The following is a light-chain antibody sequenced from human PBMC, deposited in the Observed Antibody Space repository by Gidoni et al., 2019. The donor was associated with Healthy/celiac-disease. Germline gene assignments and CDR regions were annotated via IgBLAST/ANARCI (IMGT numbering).Light chain of an antibody. J-gene: IGKJ1*01. Sequence: DIQMTQSPSTLSASVGDRVTITCLASQSSSSWLAWYQQKPGKAPKLLIYDASSLESGVPSRFSGSGSGTEFTLTISSLQPDDFATYYCQQYNSYSPWTFXQXTKVEIK. CDR2: DAS. V-gene: IGKV1-5*01. CDR3: QQYNSYSPWT. CDR1: QSSSSW.